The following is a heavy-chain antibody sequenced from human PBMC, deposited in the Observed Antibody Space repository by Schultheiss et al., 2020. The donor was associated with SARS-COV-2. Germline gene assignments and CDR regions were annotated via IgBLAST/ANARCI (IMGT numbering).Heavy chain of an antibody. V-gene: IGHV3-7*03. J-gene: IGHJ4*02. CDR2: IKQDGSEK. D-gene: IGHD5-18*01. CDR3: AVHVDVAMADDY. CDR1: GFTFSNAW. Sequence: GGSLRLSCAASGFTFSNAWMSWVRQAPGKGLEWVANIKQDGSEKYYVDSVKGRFTISRDNAKNSLYVQMNSLRTEDTAVYYCAVHVDVAMADDYWGQGTLVTVSS.